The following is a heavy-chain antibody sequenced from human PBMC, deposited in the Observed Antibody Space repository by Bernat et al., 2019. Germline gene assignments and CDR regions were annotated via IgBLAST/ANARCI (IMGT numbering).Heavy chain of an antibody. CDR3: VRGIAVAGSPLDAFDI. CDR2: IYWDDDK. Sequence: QITLKESGPTLVKPTQTLTLTCTFSGFSLSTSGVGVGWIRQPPGKALEWLALIYWDDDKRYSPSLKSRLTITKDTSKNQVVLTMTNMDPVDTATYYCVRGIAVAGSPLDAFDIWGQGTMVTVSS. J-gene: IGHJ3*02. V-gene: IGHV2-5*02. D-gene: IGHD6-19*01. CDR1: GFSLSTSGVG.